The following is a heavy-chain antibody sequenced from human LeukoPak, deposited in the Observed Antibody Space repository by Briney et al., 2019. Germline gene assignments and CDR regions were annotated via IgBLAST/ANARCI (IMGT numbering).Heavy chain of an antibody. CDR2: INHSGST. J-gene: IGHJ4*02. Sequence: SETLSLTCAVYGGFFSGYYWSWIRQPPGKGLEWIGEINHSGSTNYNPSLKSRVTISVDTSKNQFSLKLSSVTAADTAVYYCARANRPYYYDSSGYYSYYFDYWGQGTLVTVSS. D-gene: IGHD3-22*01. CDR3: ARANRPYYYDSSGYYSYYFDY. CDR1: GGFFSGYY. V-gene: IGHV4-34*01.